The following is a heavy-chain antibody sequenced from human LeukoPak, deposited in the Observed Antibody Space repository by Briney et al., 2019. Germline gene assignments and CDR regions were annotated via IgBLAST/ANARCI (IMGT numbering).Heavy chain of an antibody. J-gene: IGHJ6*02. Sequence: GSLRLSCAASGFTFSSYAMSWVRQPPGKGLEWIGYIYYSGSTNYNPSLKSRVTISVDTSKNQFSLKLSSVTAADTAVYYCARDKNYDFWSGYPGGYYYGMDVWGQGTTVTVSS. CDR2: IYYSGST. CDR1: GFTFSSYA. V-gene: IGHV4-59*01. CDR3: ARDKNYDFWSGYPGGYYYGMDV. D-gene: IGHD3-3*01.